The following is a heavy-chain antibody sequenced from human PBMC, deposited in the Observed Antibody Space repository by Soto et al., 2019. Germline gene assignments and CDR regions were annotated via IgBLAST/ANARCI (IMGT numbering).Heavy chain of an antibody. Sequence: SETLSLTCTVSGVSINNYYWTWIRQPPGKRLEWIGAIYYTGSTTYNPSLRSRVTFSVDTSKNQFSLSLTSVTAADTAVYFCAKVASGGHLDYWGQGTLVTVPS. CDR3: AKVASGGHLDY. CDR2: IYYTGST. CDR1: GVSINNYY. J-gene: IGHJ4*02. D-gene: IGHD6-25*01. V-gene: IGHV4-59*01.